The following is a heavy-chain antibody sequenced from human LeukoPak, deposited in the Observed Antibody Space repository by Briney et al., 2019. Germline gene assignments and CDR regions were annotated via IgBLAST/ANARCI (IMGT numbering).Heavy chain of an antibody. V-gene: IGHV4-30-4*08. D-gene: IGHD3-3*01. CDR1: GGSISSGDYY. Sequence: NPSETLSLTCTVSGGSISSGDYYWSWIRQPPGKGLEWIGYIYYSGSTYYNPSLKSRVTISVDTSKNQFSLKLSSVTAADTAVYYCARLYLIEDYDFWRGYSESMDVWGKGTTVTVSS. CDR3: ARLYLIEDYDFWRGYSESMDV. J-gene: IGHJ6*03. CDR2: IYYSGST.